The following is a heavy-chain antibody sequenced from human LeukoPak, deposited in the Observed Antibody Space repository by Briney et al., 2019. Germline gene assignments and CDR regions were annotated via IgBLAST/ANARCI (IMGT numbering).Heavy chain of an antibody. CDR3: ALTGYSSTWTIDY. CDR1: GGSISSYY. J-gene: IGHJ4*02. CDR2: IYHSGST. Sequence: SETLSLTCTVSGGSISSYYWGWIRQPPGKGLEWIGSIYHSGSTYYNPSLKSRVTISLDTSKNQFSLKLTSVTAADTAVYYCALTGYSSTWTIDYWGQGTLVTVSS. V-gene: IGHV4-38-2*02. D-gene: IGHD6-13*01.